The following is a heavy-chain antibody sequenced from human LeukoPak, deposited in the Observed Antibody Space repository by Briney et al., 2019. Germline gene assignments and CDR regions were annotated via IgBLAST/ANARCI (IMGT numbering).Heavy chain of an antibody. CDR2: INHSGST. D-gene: IGHD6-19*01. V-gene: IGHV4-38-2*02. J-gene: IGHJ1*01. CDR1: GYSISSGYY. CDR3: ASHPPTIAVAASEYFHH. Sequence: SETLSLTCTVSGYSISSGYYWSWIRQPPGKGLEWIGEINHSGSTNYNPSLKSRVTISVDSSKNQFSLKLSSVTAADTAVYYCASHPPTIAVAASEYFHHWGQGTLVTVSS.